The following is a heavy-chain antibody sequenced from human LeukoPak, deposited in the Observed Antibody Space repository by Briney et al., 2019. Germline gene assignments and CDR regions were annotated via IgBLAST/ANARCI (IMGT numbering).Heavy chain of an antibody. V-gene: IGHV5-51*01. CDR2: IYPGDSDT. D-gene: IGHD4-17*01. J-gene: IGHJ4*02. Sequence: GESLKISCKGSGYSFTSYWIDWVRQMPGKGLEWMGIIYPGDSDTTYSPSFQGQVTTSADKSSSTVYLQWSSLKASDTAMYYCARHVGYGDRYYFDYWGQGTLVTVSS. CDR1: GYSFTSYW. CDR3: ARHVGYGDRYYFDY.